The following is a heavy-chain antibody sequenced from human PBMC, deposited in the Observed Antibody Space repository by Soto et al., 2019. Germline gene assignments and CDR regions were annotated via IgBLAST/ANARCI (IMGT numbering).Heavy chain of an antibody. CDR1: GGSISSHY. D-gene: IGHD3-3*01. V-gene: IGHV4-59*11. CDR3: ARIRFLEWLVDAFDI. Sequence: SDTLSLTSTVSGGSISSHYWSWIRQPPGKGLEWIGYIYYSGSTNYNPSLKSRVTISVDTSKNQFSLKLSSVTAADTAVYYCARIRFLEWLVDAFDIWGQGTMVT. J-gene: IGHJ3*02. CDR2: IYYSGST.